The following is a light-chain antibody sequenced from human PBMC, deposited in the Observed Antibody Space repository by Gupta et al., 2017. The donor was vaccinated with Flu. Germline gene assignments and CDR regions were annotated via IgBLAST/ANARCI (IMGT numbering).Light chain of an antibody. Sequence: QPELTQPPSASGTPGQRVTISCSGSGSNIGSNSVNCYQQLPGTAPKLLIYSNNPRPSGVPDRFSGSKSGTSASLGISGLQSEDEAEYYCAAWDDSLNGYVVFGGGTKLTVL. J-gene: IGLJ2*01. CDR1: GSNIGSNS. V-gene: IGLV1-44*01. CDR2: SNN. CDR3: AAWDDSLNGYVV.